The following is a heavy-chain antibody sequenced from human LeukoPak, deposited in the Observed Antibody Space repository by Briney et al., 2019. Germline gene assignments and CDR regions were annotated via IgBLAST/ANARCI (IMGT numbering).Heavy chain of an antibody. CDR1: GGTFSSYA. V-gene: IGHV1-69*06. Sequence: ASVKVSCKASGGTFSSYAISWVRQAPGQGLEWMGGIIPIFGTANYAQKFQGRVTITADKSTSTAYMELSSLRSEDMAVYYCARVVIAAAGTGWFDPWGQGTLVTVSS. CDR2: IIPIFGTA. J-gene: IGHJ5*02. CDR3: ARVVIAAAGTGWFDP. D-gene: IGHD6-13*01.